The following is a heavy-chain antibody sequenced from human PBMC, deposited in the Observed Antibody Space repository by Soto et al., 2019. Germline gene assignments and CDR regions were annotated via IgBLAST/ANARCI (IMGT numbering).Heavy chain of an antibody. J-gene: IGHJ3*02. V-gene: IGHV4-34*01. CDR3: ARTLLTGSEGYDAFDI. CDR2: INHSGST. CDR1: GGCIRGYY. D-gene: IGHD1-20*01. Sequence: LLTMSVSSAVCGGCIRGYYGGGISKPPGKGLEWIGEINHSGSTNHNPSLKSRVTISVDTSKNQFSLKLSSVTAADTAVYYCARTLLTGSEGYDAFDIWGQGTMVTVSS.